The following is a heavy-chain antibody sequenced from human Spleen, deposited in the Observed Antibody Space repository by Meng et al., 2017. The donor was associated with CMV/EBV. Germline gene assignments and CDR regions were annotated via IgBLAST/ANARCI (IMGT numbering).Heavy chain of an antibody. V-gene: IGHV4-39*07. CDR2: IYYSGST. CDR3: ARAVIYCSGTGCYFTPYFDY. J-gene: IGHJ4*02. CDR1: GGSISSTLYY. D-gene: IGHD2-2*01. Sequence: GSLRLSCTVSGGSISSTLYYWGWIRQPPGKGLEWIGSIYYSGSTYYNPSLESRVTISVDTSKNQFSLKLTSVTAADTAMYYCARAVIYCSGTGCYFTPYFDYWGQGTLVIVSS.